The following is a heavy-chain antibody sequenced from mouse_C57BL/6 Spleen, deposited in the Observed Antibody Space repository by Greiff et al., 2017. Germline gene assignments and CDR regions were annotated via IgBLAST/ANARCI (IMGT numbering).Heavy chain of an antibody. Sequence: VQLQQPGAELVKPGASVKLSCKASGYTFTSYWMHWVKQRPGRGLEWIGGIDPNSGGTKYNEKFKSKATLTVDKPSSTAYMQLSSLTSEDSAVYYCAREDIYYGNNFDYWGQGTTLTVSS. V-gene: IGHV1-72*01. D-gene: IGHD2-1*01. J-gene: IGHJ2*01. CDR3: AREDIYYGNNFDY. CDR2: IDPNSGGT. CDR1: GYTFTSYW.